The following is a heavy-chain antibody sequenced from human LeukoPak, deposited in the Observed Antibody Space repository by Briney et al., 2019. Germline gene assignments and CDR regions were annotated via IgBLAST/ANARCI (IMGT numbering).Heavy chain of an antibody. CDR1: GFTVSSNY. D-gene: IGHD6-19*01. J-gene: IGHJ4*02. V-gene: IGHV3-53*01. Sequence: GGSLRLSCAASGFTVSSNYMSWVRQAPGKGLEWVSVIYSGGSTYYADSVKGRFTISRDNSKNTLYLQMNSLRAEDTAMYYCARGSIAVAYFDYWGQGTLVTVSS. CDR3: ARGSIAVAYFDY. CDR2: IYSGGST.